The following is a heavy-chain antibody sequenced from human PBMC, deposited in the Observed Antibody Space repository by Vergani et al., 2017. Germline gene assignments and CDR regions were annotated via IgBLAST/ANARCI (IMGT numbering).Heavy chain of an antibody. CDR3: ARLDGASSWIDY. D-gene: IGHD6-13*01. CDR1: GFKFSQFG. Sequence: EVQLLESGGDLVQPGGSLRLSCEASGFKFSQFGMHWVRQGPGKGLEWVGRIRTKRFTYTTEYAASVKGRFAISRDDSRNSLYLQMNSLKTEDTAVYYCARLDGASSWIDYWGQGTLVTVSS. V-gene: IGHV3-72*01. CDR2: IRTKRFTYTT. J-gene: IGHJ4*02.